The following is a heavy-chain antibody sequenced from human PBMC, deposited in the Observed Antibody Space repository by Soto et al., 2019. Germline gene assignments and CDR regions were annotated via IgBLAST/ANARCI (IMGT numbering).Heavy chain of an antibody. CDR2: INWNGGST. CDR3: ARAAGTTYYYYGMDV. J-gene: IGHJ6*02. V-gene: IGHV3-20*04. Sequence: PGGSLRLSCAASGFTFDDYGMSWVRQAPGKGLEWVSGINWNGGSTGYADSVKGRFTISRDNAKNSLYLRMNSLRAEDTALYYCARAAGTTYYYYGMDVWGQGTTVTVSS. D-gene: IGHD6-13*01. CDR1: GFTFDDYG.